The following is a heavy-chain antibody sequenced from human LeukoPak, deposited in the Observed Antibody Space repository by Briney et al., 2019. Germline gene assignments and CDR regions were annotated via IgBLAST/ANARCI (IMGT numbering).Heavy chain of an antibody. V-gene: IGHV4-34*01. CDR3: AKVSGGGLYYDGMDV. Sequence: PSETLSLTCAVYGGSFSGYYWSWIRQPPGKGLEWIGEINHSGSTNYNPSLKSRVTISVDTSKNQFSLKLSSVTAEDTAVYYCAKVSGGGLYYDGMDVWGQGTTVTVSS. J-gene: IGHJ6*02. CDR1: GGSFSGYY. D-gene: IGHD1-14*01. CDR2: INHSGST.